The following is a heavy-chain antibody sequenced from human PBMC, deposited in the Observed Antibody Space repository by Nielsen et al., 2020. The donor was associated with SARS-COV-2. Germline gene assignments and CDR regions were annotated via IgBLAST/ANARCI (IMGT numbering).Heavy chain of an antibody. CDR2: ISWNSGSI. CDR1: GFTFDDYA. Sequence: SLKISCAASGFTFDDYAMHWVRQALGKGLEWVSGISWNSGSIGYADSVKGRFTISRDVTENSLYLQMNNLRAEDTAIYYCTRDLHDYWGQGTLVTVSS. V-gene: IGHV3-9*01. J-gene: IGHJ4*02. CDR3: TRDLHDY.